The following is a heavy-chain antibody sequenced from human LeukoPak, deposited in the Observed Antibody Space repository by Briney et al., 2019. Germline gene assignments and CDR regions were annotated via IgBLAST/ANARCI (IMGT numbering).Heavy chain of an antibody. CDR2: LYTGDSDT. CDR1: GYSFTSYW. V-gene: IGHV5-51*01. Sequence: GESLKISCKGSGYSFTSYWIGWVRQMPGEGLECIGILYTGDSDTRYSPSFQGQVTISADKSISTAYLQWSSLKASDTAMYYCARPRYSYAMYYFDYWGQGTLVTVSS. J-gene: IGHJ4*02. D-gene: IGHD5-18*01. CDR3: ARPRYSYAMYYFDY.